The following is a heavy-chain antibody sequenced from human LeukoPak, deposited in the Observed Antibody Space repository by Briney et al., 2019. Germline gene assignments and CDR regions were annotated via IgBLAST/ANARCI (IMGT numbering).Heavy chain of an antibody. CDR1: GFTFSSYG. CDR2: IWYDGSNK. D-gene: IGHD3-22*01. CDR3: ARDSSGYFGD. Sequence: GRSLRLSCAAPGFTFSSYGMHWVRQAPGKGLEWVAVIWYDGSNKYYADSVKGRFTISRDNSKNTLYLQMNSLRAEDTAVYYCARDSSGYFGDWGQGTLVTVSS. J-gene: IGHJ4*02. V-gene: IGHV3-33*01.